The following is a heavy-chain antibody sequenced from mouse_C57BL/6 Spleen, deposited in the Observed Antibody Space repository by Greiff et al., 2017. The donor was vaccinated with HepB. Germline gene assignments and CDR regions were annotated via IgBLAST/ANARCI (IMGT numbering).Heavy chain of an antibody. CDR1: GYTFTDYY. D-gene: IGHD1-1*01. CDR3: ARGEGGSSYVADYAMDY. V-gene: IGHV1-75*01. J-gene: IGHJ4*01. CDR2: IFPGSGST. Sequence: QVQLKQSGPELVKPGASVKISCKASGYTFTDYYINWVKQRPGQGLEWIGWIFPGSGSTYYNEKFKGKATLTVDKSSSTAYMLLSSLTSEDSAVYFCARGEGGSSYVADYAMDYWGQGTSVTVSS.